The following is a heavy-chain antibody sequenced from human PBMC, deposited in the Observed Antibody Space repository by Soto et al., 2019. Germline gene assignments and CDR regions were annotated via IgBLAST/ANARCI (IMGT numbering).Heavy chain of an antibody. Sequence: PSETLSLTCTVSGGSIYSDDYYWTWIRQSPGIGLECLGYMYYSGSTYYNPSLKSRVTMSIDTSKNQFSLRLSSVTAADTAVYFCAARHGAAGYLDYWGQGTLVTVSS. V-gene: IGHV4-30-4*01. CDR2: MYYSGST. J-gene: IGHJ4*02. CDR1: GGSIYSDDYY. D-gene: IGHD3-16*01. CDR3: AARHGAAGYLDY.